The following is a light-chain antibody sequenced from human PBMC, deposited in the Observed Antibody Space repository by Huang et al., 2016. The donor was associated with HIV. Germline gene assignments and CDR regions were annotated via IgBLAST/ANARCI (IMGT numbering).Light chain of an antibody. CDR2: SST. V-gene: IGKV1-39*01. Sequence: DIQVTQSPSSLSASVGDRVTITCRTSQRISSHLSWYQQKIGKGPKLLIYSSTVLQSGVPSRFTGSGSGTNFTLTINSLQPEDFATYYCQQTYSAPVTFGGGTRVGIK. CDR3: QQTYSAPVT. J-gene: IGKJ4*01. CDR1: QRISSH.